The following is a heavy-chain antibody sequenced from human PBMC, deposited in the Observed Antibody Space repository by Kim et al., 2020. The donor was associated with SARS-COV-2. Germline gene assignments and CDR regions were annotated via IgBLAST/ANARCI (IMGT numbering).Heavy chain of an antibody. CDR2: ISSTSSTI. CDR1: GFTFSSYS. CDR3: ARDRWSGYLRGSDAFDI. Sequence: GGSLRLSCAASGFTFSSYSMNWVRQAPGKGLEWVSYISSTSSTIYYADSVKGRFTISRDNAKNSLYLQMNSLRDEDTAVYYCARDRWSGYLRGSDAFDIWGQRPMVTVSS. V-gene: IGHV3-48*02. J-gene: IGHJ3*02. D-gene: IGHD3-3*01.